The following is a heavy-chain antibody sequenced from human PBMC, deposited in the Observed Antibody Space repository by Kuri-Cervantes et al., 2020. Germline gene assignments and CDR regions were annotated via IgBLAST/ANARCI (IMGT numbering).Heavy chain of an antibody. CDR1: GFTFDDYA. Sequence: GGSLRLSCAASGFTFDDYAMHWVRQAPGKGLEWVSGISWNSGSIGYADSVKGRFTISRDNSKNTLYLQMNSLRAEDTAVYYCAASSGSYFTRSNDAFDIWGQGTMVTVSS. CDR3: AASSGSYFTRSNDAFDI. J-gene: IGHJ3*02. V-gene: IGHV3-9*01. CDR2: ISWNSGSI. D-gene: IGHD1-26*01.